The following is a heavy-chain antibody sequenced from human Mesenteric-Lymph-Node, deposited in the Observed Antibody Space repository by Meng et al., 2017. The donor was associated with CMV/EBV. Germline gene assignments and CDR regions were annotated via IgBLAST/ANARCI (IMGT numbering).Heavy chain of an antibody. J-gene: IGHJ5*02. CDR2: VHSSGST. V-gene: IGHV4-59*12. Sequence: SETLSLTCTVSGGSISPYYWSWIRQPPGKGLEWIGNVHSSGSTNYSPSLKSRVTISVDTSKNQFTLRLSSVTAADTAVYYCASEIPAGGRHNNWYDPWGQGTLVTVSS. D-gene: IGHD3-16*01. CDR1: GGSISPYY. CDR3: ASEIPAGGRHNNWYDP.